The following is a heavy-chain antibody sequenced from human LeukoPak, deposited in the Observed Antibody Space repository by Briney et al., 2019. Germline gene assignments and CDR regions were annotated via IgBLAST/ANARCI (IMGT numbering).Heavy chain of an antibody. Sequence: SETLSLTCTVSGGSISSGDCYWSWIRQPPGKGLEWIGYIYYSGSTYYNPSLKSRVTISVDTSKNQFSLKLSSVTAADTAVYYCARTRYDSSGYYYYFDYWGQGTLVTVSS. CDR2: IYYSGST. CDR1: GGSISSGDCY. CDR3: ARTRYDSSGYYYYFDY. J-gene: IGHJ4*02. V-gene: IGHV4-30-4*01. D-gene: IGHD3-22*01.